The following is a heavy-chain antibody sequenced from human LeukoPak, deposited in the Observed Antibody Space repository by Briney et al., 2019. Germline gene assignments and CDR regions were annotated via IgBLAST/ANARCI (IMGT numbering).Heavy chain of an antibody. V-gene: IGHV3-21*04. D-gene: IGHD3-9*01. CDR1: GFPFRSFY. J-gene: IGHJ5*02. CDR3: LQAEDGIRDFDWYNWFDP. CDR2: ISSSSSYS. Sequence: PGGSLRLSCAASGFPFRSFYMSWVPQAPGNGLDWVSSISSSSSYSFSAESVRGRVTISRDNAKNALYLQMNSLRAEDTAVYFCLQAEDGIRDFDWYNWFDPWGQGTLVTVSS.